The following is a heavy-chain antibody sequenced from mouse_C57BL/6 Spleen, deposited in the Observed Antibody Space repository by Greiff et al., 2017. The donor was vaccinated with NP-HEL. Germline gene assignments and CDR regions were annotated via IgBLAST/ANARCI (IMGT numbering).Heavy chain of an antibody. J-gene: IGHJ4*01. V-gene: IGHV1-19*01. Sequence: EVQLQQSGPVLVKPGASVKMSCKASGYTFTDYYMNWVKQSHGKSLEWIGVINPYNGGTSYNQKFKGKATLPVDKSSSTAYMELNSLPSEDAAVYYCARGVITTVVDMDYWGQGTSVTVSS. CDR1: GYTFTDYY. CDR3: ARGVITTVVDMDY. D-gene: IGHD1-1*01. CDR2: INPYNGGT.